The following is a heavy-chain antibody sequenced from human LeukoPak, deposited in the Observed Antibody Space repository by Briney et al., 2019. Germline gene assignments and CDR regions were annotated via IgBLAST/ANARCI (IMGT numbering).Heavy chain of an antibody. CDR1: GFTVSNSY. D-gene: IGHD4-17*01. J-gene: IGHJ4*02. V-gene: IGHV3-66*02. CDR3: GRPLYGDEIDY. Sequence: GGSLRLSCAASGFTVSNSYMIWVRQAPGKGLEWVSIIYGGGSTYYADSVKGRFTISRDNSKNTLYLQMNRLRVEDTAVYYCGRPLYGDEIDYWGQGTLVTVYS. CDR2: IYGGGST.